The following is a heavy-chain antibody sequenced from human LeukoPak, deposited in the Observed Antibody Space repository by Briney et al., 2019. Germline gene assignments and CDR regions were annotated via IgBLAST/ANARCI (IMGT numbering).Heavy chain of an antibody. J-gene: IGHJ4*02. CDR1: GGSISTNNW. V-gene: IGHV4-4*02. D-gene: IGHD3-16*01. CDR2: IYHTGST. CDR3: AKSGDYLWDY. Sequence: SGTLSLTCAVSGGSISTNNWWSWVRQPPGKGLEWIGEIYHTGSTNYSPSLRSRVTMSIDKSNNQFSLNLNSVTAADTAVYYCAKSGDYLWDYWGQGTLVTVSS.